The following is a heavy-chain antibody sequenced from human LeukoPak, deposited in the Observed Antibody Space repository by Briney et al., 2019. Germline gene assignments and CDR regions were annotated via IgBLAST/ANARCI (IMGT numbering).Heavy chain of an antibody. CDR3: AKLITMIVGV. D-gene: IGHD3-22*01. V-gene: IGHV3-23*01. Sequence: GGSLRLSCAPSGFTFSSYAMSWVRQAPGKALEWVSAISVSGGSTYYADSVNGRFTISRDNSKNTLYLQMNSLRAEDTAVYYCAKLITMIVGVWGQGTLVTVSS. CDR2: ISVSGGST. CDR1: GFTFSSYA. J-gene: IGHJ4*02.